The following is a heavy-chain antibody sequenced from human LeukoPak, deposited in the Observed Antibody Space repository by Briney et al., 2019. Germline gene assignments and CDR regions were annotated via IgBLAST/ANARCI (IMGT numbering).Heavy chain of an antibody. J-gene: IGHJ3*02. CDR1: GYSISSGYY. CDR2: IYHSGST. V-gene: IGHV4-38-2*01. D-gene: IGHD6-13*01. CDR3: ARHSTSSTTDAFDI. Sequence: SETLSLTCAVSGYSISSGYYWGWIRQPPGKGLEWIGSIYHSGSTYYNPSLKSRVTTSVDTSKNQFSLKLSSVTAADTAVYYCARHSTSSTTDAFDIWGQGTMVTVSS.